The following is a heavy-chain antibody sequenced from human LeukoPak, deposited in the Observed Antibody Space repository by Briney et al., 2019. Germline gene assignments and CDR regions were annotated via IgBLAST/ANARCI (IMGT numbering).Heavy chain of an antibody. V-gene: IGHV4-38-2*02. CDR3: ARDWGISGGDMNNWFDP. J-gene: IGHJ5*02. D-gene: IGHD2-21*02. Sequence: SETLSLTCTVSGYSISSGYYWGWIRQPPGKGLEWIGNIYHSGNTYYNPSLKSRVTISVDTSKHQFSLKLSSVTAADTAVYYCARDWGISGGDMNNWFDPWGQGTLVTVSS. CDR2: IYHSGNT. CDR1: GYSISSGYY.